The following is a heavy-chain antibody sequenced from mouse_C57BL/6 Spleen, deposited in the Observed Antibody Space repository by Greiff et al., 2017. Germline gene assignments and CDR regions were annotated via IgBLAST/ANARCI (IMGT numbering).Heavy chain of an antibody. CDR2: IDPETGGT. J-gene: IGHJ2*01. D-gene: IGHD1-1*01. Sequence: QVQLQQSGAELVRPGASVTLSCKASGYTFTDYEMHWVKQTPVHGLEWIGAIDPETGGTAYNQKFKGKAILTADKSSSTAYMELRSLTSEDSAVYDCTRGDYGSSPYYFDYWGQGTTLTVSS. V-gene: IGHV1-15*01. CDR1: GYTFTDYE. CDR3: TRGDYGSSPYYFDY.